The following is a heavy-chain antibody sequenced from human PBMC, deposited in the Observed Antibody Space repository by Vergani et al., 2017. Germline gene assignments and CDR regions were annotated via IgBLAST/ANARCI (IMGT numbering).Heavy chain of an antibody. CDR2: IYYSGST. J-gene: IGHJ6*03. D-gene: IGHD1-26*01. CDR1: GGSISSYY. CDR3: ARGIVGATFYYYMDV. Sequence: QVQLQESGPGLVKPSETLSLTCTVSGGSISSYYWSWIRQPPGKGLEWIGYIYYSGSTYYNPSLKSRVTISVDTSKNQFSLKLSSVTAADTAVYYCARGIVGATFYYYMDVWGKGTTVTVSS. V-gene: IGHV4-59*12.